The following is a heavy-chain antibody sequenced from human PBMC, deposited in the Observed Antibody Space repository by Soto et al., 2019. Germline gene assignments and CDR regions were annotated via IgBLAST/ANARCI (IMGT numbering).Heavy chain of an antibody. D-gene: IGHD6-25*01. Sequence: QVQLVESGGGVVQPRRSLRLSCATSGFTFSSAGMHWVRQAPGKGLEWVAVISYDGSNKYYGDSVKGRFTISRDNSKNTLYLQMNSLRTDDTAVYYCAKGHSGGLWGQGTLVTVSS. CDR3: AKGHSGGL. CDR2: ISYDGSNK. V-gene: IGHV3-30*18. J-gene: IGHJ4*02. CDR1: GFTFSSAG.